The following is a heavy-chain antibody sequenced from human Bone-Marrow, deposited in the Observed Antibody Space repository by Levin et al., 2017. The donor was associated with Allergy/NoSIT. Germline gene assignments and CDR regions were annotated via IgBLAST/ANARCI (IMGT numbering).Heavy chain of an antibody. CDR1: GFAFSTYH. CDR3: AKVFADYFDY. J-gene: IGHJ4*02. Sequence: LSLTCAASGFAFSTYHMQWVRQSPGKGLEWVAFISYDGRNKYYADSVQGRFTISRDRSRNTLFLQMNSLRVEDTAVYYCAKVFADYFDYWGQGTLVTVSS. V-gene: IGHV3-30*18. CDR2: ISYDGRNK.